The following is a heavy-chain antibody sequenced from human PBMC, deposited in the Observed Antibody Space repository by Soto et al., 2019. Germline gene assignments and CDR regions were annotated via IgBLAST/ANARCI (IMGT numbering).Heavy chain of an antibody. D-gene: IGHD3-16*01. V-gene: IGHV3-48*02. CDR2: ISKSTTPV. Sequence: PGGSLRLSCAASGFSFSDHSFNWVRQAPGKGLEWVAYISKSTTPVYYADSVKGRFTSSRDNAKNSVYLQMDSLRDEDTAVYYCARDLTGTGNDLFYYYAMDVWGQGTTVTVSS. J-gene: IGHJ6*02. CDR3: ARDLTGTGNDLFYYYAMDV. CDR1: GFSFSDHS.